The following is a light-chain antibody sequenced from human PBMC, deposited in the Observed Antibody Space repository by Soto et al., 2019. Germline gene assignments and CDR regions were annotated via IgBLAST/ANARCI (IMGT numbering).Light chain of an antibody. CDR1: QSVSSN. J-gene: IGKJ1*01. CDR3: QQYRSWPRT. V-gene: IGKV3-15*01. CDR2: GAS. Sequence: IVMTQSPATLSVSPGERATLSCRASQSVSSNLAWYQQEPGQAPRLLIYGASTRATDMPGRFSGRGAGAEFTLTISSLQSEDFAVYYCQQYRSWPRTFGQGTKVDIK.